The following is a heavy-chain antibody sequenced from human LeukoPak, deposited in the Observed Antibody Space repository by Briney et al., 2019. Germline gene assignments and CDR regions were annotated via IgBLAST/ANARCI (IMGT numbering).Heavy chain of an antibody. CDR2: ISPNSGGT. CDR1: GYTFTGYY. Sequence: GASVKVSCKASGYTFTGYYMHWVRQAPGQGLEWMGWISPNSGGTNYAQKFQGRVTMTRDTSISTAYMELSRLRSDDTAVYYCARGEGTYYYDSSGYYPDYWGQGTLVTVSS. V-gene: IGHV1-2*02. J-gene: IGHJ4*02. CDR3: ARGEGTYYYDSSGYYPDY. D-gene: IGHD3-22*01.